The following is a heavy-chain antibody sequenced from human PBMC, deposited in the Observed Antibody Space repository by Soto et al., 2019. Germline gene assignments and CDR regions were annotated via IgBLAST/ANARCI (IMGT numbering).Heavy chain of an antibody. J-gene: IGHJ6*02. V-gene: IGHV4-39*01. CDR3: ARQGSSGSYSYYYYYYGMDV. CDR1: GGSISSSSYY. Sequence: QLQLQESGPGLVKPSETLSLTCTVSGGSISSSSYYWGWIRQPPGKGLEWIGSIYYSGSTYYNPSLKSRVTISVDTSKNQFSLKLSSVTAADTAVYYCARQGSSGSYSYYYYYYGMDVWGQGTTVTVSS. D-gene: IGHD3-10*01. CDR2: IYYSGST.